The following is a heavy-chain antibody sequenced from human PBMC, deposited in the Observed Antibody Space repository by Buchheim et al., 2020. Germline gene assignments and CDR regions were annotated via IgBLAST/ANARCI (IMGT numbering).Heavy chain of an antibody. CDR1: GFTFSSNG. CDR2: ISYDGSNN. Sequence: QVQLVESGGGVVQPGRSLRLSCAASGFTFSSNGMHWVRQAPGKGLEWVAFISYDGSNNYYADSVKGRFTISRDNSNNTLYLQMNSLRTEDTAVYYCAKDRGYGTYHFDYWGQGTL. D-gene: IGHD4-17*01. CDR3: AKDRGYGTYHFDY. J-gene: IGHJ4*02. V-gene: IGHV3-30*18.